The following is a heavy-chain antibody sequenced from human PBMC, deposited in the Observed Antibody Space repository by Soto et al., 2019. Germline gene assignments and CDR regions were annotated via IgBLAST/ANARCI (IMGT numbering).Heavy chain of an antibody. CDR3: AQDSIRGSRQAGEFDY. J-gene: IGHJ4*02. V-gene: IGHV3-9*01. CDR2: ISWNSGSI. Sequence: EAQLVESGGGLGQPGRSLRVSCAASGLTFDDYAMHWVRQAPGKGLEWVAGISWNSGSIAYADSVKGRFTISRDNAKKALNLKINSLRINETPLYYCAQDSIRGSRQAGEFDYCGQEPLVSVSS. D-gene: IGHD3-16*01. CDR1: GLTFDDYA.